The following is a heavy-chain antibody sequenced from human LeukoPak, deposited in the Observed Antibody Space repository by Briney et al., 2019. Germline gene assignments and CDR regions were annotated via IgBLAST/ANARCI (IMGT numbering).Heavy chain of an antibody. D-gene: IGHD2-2*02. CDR2: INPGSSTT. J-gene: IGHJ6*02. V-gene: IGHV3-48*01. Sequence: GGSLRLSCAASGFTFSSYSMNWVRQAPGKGLEWVSFINPGSSTTTYADSVRGRFTVSRDNAKNSVYLQMNSLRAEDTAVYHCALHTQLSAMDVWGQGTTVTVSS. CDR3: ALHTQLSAMDV. CDR1: GFTFSSYS.